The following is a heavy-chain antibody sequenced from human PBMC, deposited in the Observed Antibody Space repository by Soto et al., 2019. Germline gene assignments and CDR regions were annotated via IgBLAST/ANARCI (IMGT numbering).Heavy chain of an antibody. CDR3: ARSPFEAFYDSSGDWYFDL. J-gene: IGHJ2*01. CDR1: VGTVSGYA. D-gene: IGHD3-22*01. V-gene: IGHV1-69*06. Sequence: SVKFACKASVGTVSGYAISLVRQAPGQGLEWMGGIIPIFGTANYAQKFQGRVTITADKSTSTAYMELSSLRSEDTAVYYCARSPFEAFYDSSGDWYFDLWGRGTLVTVSS. CDR2: IIPIFGTA.